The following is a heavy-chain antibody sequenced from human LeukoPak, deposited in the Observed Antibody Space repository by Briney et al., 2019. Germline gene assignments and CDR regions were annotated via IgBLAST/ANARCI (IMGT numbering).Heavy chain of an antibody. Sequence: SGTLSLTCAVSSGSIFSSNWWSWVRQPPGKGLEWIGEIYHSGSTNYNPSLKSRVTISVDKSKNQFSLKLRSVTAADTAVYYCARGKSRGSHIDYWGQGTLVTVSS. D-gene: IGHD1-26*01. CDR2: IYHSGST. CDR1: SGSIFSSNW. V-gene: IGHV4-4*02. J-gene: IGHJ4*02. CDR3: ARGKSRGSHIDY.